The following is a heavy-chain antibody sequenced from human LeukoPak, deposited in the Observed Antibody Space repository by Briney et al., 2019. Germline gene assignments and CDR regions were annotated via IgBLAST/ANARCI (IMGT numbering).Heavy chain of an antibody. Sequence: SETLSLTCAVYGGSFSGYYWSWIRQPPGKGLEWIGEINHSGSTNYNPSLKSRVTISVDTSKNQFSLNLSSVTAADTAVYYCARGRVGYCSSTSCYKRSWFDPWGQGTLVTVSS. CDR2: INHSGST. D-gene: IGHD2-2*02. CDR1: GGSFSGYY. V-gene: IGHV4-34*01. J-gene: IGHJ5*02. CDR3: ARGRVGYCSSTSCYKRSWFDP.